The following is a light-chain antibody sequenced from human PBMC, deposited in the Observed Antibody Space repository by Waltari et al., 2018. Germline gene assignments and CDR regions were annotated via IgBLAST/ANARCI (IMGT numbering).Light chain of an antibody. CDR3: SAWDDSLHGWV. CDR1: RSNIGGNT. J-gene: IGLJ3*02. Sequence: QPLLTQPPSASGTPGQRVTLACSGSRSNIGGNTVSWYKQLPGAAPKLLIYGNHQRPSGVPDRFSGSKSGTSASLAISGLQTEDKADYYCSAWDDSLHGWVFGGGTGLTVL. V-gene: IGLV1-44*01. CDR2: GNH.